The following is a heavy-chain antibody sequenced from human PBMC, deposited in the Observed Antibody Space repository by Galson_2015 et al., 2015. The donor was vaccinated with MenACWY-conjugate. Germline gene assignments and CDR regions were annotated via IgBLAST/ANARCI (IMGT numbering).Heavy chain of an antibody. V-gene: IGHV1-69*13. CDR1: GGTFSSYA. Sequence: QSGAEVKKPGTSVKVSCKASGGTFSSYAISWVRQAPGQGLEWMGGIIPIFGTANYAQKFQGRVTITADESTSTAYMELSSLRSEDTAVYYCARSVGYCSSTSCYKGGYWFDPWGQGTLVTVSS. CDR3: ARSVGYCSSTSCYKGGYWFDP. D-gene: IGHD2-2*02. J-gene: IGHJ5*02. CDR2: IIPIFGTA.